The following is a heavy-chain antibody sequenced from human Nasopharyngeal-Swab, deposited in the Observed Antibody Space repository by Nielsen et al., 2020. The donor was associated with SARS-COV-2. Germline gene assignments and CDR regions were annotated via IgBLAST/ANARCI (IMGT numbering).Heavy chain of an antibody. CDR3: ARGGIPTGDLPTGYYFDY. CDR2: INHSGST. CDR1: GGSFSGYY. J-gene: IGHJ4*02. D-gene: IGHD7-27*01. Sequence: SQTLSLTCAVYGGSFSGYYWSWIRQPPGKGPEWIGEINHSGSTNYNPSLKSRVTISVDTSKNQFSLKLSSVTAADTAVYYCARGGIPTGDLPTGYYFDYWGQGTLVTVSS. V-gene: IGHV4-34*01.